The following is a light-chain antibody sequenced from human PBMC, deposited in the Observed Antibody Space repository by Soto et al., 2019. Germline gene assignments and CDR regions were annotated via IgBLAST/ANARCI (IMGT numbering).Light chain of an antibody. J-gene: IGLJ2*01. Sequence: QSVLTQSPSASASLGASVKLTCTLSSGHSSYASAWHQQQPEKGPRYLMKLNSDGSHSKGDGIPDRFSGSSSGAERYLTLSSLQSEYEADYYCQTWGTGIHRVFGGGTKLTVL. CDR3: QTWGTGIHRV. CDR1: SGHSSYA. CDR2: LNSDGSH. V-gene: IGLV4-69*01.